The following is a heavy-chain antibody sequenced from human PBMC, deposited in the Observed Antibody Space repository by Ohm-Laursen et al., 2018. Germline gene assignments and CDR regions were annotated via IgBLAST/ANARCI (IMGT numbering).Heavy chain of an antibody. CDR1: GFTFSDHG. CDR3: AAGSGWLIDY. D-gene: IGHD6-19*01. CDR2: IEQDGSEK. J-gene: IGHJ4*02. V-gene: IGHV3-7*01. Sequence: SLRLSCTASGFTFSDHGVNWIRQAPGKGLEWVANIEQDGSEKNYVESVKGRFTISRDNAKNSLFLQLNALRAEDTAVYYCAAGSGWLIDYWGQGTLVTVSS.